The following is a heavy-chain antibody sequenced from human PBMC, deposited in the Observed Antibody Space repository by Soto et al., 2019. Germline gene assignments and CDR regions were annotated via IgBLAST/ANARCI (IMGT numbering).Heavy chain of an antibody. CDR2: IWYDGSNK. J-gene: IGHJ4*02. V-gene: IGHV3-33*01. Sequence: GGSLRLSCAASGFTFSSYGMHWVRQAPGKGLEWVAVIWYDGSNKYYADSVKGRFTISRDNSKNTLYLQMNSLRAEDTVVYYCARKTYPRHFDYWGQGTLVTVSS. CDR3: ARKTYPRHFDY. CDR1: GFTFSSYG.